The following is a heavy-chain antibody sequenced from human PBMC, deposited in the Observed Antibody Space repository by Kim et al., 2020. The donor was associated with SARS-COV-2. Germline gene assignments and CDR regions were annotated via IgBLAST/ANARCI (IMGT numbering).Heavy chain of an antibody. CDR1: GFTFSSYA. CDR2: ISYDGSNK. CDR3: AILADSSSSKSIDY. J-gene: IGHJ4*02. D-gene: IGHD6-6*01. V-gene: IGHV3-30-3*01. Sequence: GGSLRLSCAAPGFTFSSYAMHWVRQAPGKGLEWVAVISYDGSNKYYADSVKGRFTISRDNSKNTLYLQMNSLRAEDTAVYYCAILADSSSSKSIDYWGQG.